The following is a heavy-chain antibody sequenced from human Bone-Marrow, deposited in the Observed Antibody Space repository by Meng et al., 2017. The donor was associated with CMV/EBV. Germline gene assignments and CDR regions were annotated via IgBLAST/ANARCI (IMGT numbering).Heavy chain of an antibody. CDR1: GFTFSSYW. CDR3: AKEILSLDY. Sequence: LSLTCAASGFTFSSYWMSWVRQAPGKGLEWVANIKQGGSEKYYVDSVKGRFTISRDNSKNTLYLQMKSLRPEDTAVYYCAKEILSLDYWGQGTLVTVSS. V-gene: IGHV3-7*01. CDR2: IKQGGSEK. J-gene: IGHJ4*02. D-gene: IGHD2-8*01.